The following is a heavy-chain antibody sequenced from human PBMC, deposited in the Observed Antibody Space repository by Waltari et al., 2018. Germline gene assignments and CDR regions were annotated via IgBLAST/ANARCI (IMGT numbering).Heavy chain of an antibody. V-gene: IGHV2-26*01. CDR3: ARTRWDGYNSIPWGY. Sequence: QVTLKESGPVLVKPTETLTLTCTVSGFSLSNARMGVSWIRQPPGKALEWLAHIFSNDEKSYSKALKSRLTISKDTSKSQVVLTMTNMDPVDTATYYCARTRWDGYNSIPWGYWGQGTLVTVSS. J-gene: IGHJ4*02. D-gene: IGHD5-12*01. CDR2: IFSNDEK. CDR1: GFSLSNARMG.